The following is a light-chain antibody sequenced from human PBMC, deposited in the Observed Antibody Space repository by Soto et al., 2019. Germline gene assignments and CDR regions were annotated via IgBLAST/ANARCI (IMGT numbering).Light chain of an antibody. CDR2: DAS. CDR1: QSISSW. J-gene: IGKJ1*01. CDR3: QQYNSYSQT. Sequence: DIPMIQSPSSLSASVRDRATITCRASQSISSWLAWYQQKPGKAPKLLIYDASSLESGVPSRFSGSGSGTEFTLTISSLQPDDFATYYCQQYNSYSQTFGQGTKVDIK. V-gene: IGKV1-5*01.